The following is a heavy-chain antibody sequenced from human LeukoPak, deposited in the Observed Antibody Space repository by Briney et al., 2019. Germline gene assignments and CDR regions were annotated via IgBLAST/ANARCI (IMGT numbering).Heavy chain of an antibody. CDR1: GYTFTGYY. V-gene: IGHV1-2*06. J-gene: IGHJ5*02. CDR2: INPNSGGT. CDR3: ARGPKEYNWNYGWFDP. D-gene: IGHD1-7*01. Sequence: GASVKVSCTASGYTFTGYYMHWVRQAPGQGLEWMGRINPNSGGTNYAQKFQGRVTMTRNTSLRTAYMELRSLRSDDTAVYYCARGPKEYNWNYGWFDPWGQGTLVIVSS.